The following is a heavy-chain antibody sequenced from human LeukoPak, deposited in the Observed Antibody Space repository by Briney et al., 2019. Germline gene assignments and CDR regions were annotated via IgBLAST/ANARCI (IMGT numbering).Heavy chain of an antibody. Sequence: SETLSLTCTVSGGSISSYYWSWIRQPAGKGLEWTGRIYTSGSTNYNPSLKSRVTMSVDTSKNQFSLKLSSVTAADTAVYYCAREVWIQLWLGWFDPWGQGTLVTVSS. CDR1: GGSISSYY. CDR2: IYTSGST. V-gene: IGHV4-4*07. D-gene: IGHD5-18*01. J-gene: IGHJ5*02. CDR3: AREVWIQLWLGWFDP.